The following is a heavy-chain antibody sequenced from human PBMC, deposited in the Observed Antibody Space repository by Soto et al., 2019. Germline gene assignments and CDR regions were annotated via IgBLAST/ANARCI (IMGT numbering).Heavy chain of an antibody. CDR3: AKGFSYSVIDY. V-gene: IGHV3-30*18. J-gene: IGHJ4*02. Sequence: QVQLVESGGGVVQPGRSLRLSCAASGFTFSTYGMHWVRQAPGKGLEWVAVISYDGSNKYYADSVKGRFTISRDNSKKPLYLQMSSLRAEDTAVYYCAKGFSYSVIDYWGQGTLVTVSS. CDR2: ISYDGSNK. CDR1: GFTFSTYG. D-gene: IGHD5-18*01.